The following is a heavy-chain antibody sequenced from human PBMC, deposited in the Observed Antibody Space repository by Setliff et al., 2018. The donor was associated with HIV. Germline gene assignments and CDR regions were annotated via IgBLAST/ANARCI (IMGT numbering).Heavy chain of an antibody. J-gene: IGHJ4*02. CDR1: GFTFSSYS. Sequence: PGGSLRLSCAASGFTFSSYSMNWVRQAPGKGLEWVSSISSSSSYIYYTDSVKGRFTISRDNAKNSLYLQMNSLRAEDTAVYYCARQGLTTVVTGRDYFDYWGQGTLVTVS. D-gene: IGHD4-17*01. CDR2: ISSSSSYI. V-gene: IGHV3-21*04. CDR3: ARQGLTTVVTGRDYFDY.